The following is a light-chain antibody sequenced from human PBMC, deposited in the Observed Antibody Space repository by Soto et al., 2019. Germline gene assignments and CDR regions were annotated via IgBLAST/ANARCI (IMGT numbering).Light chain of an antibody. J-gene: IGKJ1*01. V-gene: IGKV1-39*01. Sequence: DIQMTRSPSSLCASVGDRVTITCRASQSISSYLNWYQQKPGKAPKPLIYAASSLQSGVPSRFSGSGSGTEFTLTISSLVPEDFATYYCQQSYSTPPTFGQGTKVEIK. CDR3: QQSYSTPPT. CDR2: AAS. CDR1: QSISSY.